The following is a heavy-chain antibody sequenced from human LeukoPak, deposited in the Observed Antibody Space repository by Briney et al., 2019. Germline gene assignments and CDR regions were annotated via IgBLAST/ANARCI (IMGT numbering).Heavy chain of an antibody. J-gene: IGHJ4*02. V-gene: IGHV3-21*01. CDR2: IGSSSSYI. D-gene: IGHD6-19*01. CDR3: ASSEQWLAHLDY. CDR1: GFTFSSYS. Sequence: PGGSLRPSCAASGFTFSSYSMNWVRQAPGKGLEWVSSIGSSSSYIYYADSVKGRFTISRDNAKNSLYLQMNSLRAEDTAVYYCASSEQWLAHLDYWGQGTLVTVSS.